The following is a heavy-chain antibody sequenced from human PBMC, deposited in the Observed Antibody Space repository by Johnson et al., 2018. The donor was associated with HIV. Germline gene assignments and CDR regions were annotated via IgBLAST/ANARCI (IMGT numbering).Heavy chain of an antibody. CDR1: GFTFSSYA. J-gene: IGHJ3*02. V-gene: IGHV3-30-3*01. CDR2: ISYDGSNK. Sequence: QVQLVESGGGVVQPGRSLRLSCAASGFTFSSYAMHWVRQAPGKGLDWVAVISYDGSNKYYADSVKGRFTISRDNSKNTLYLQMNSLRAEDTAVYYCARVHPAVAGNDAFDIWGQGTMVTVSS. CDR3: ARVHPAVAGNDAFDI. D-gene: IGHD6-19*01.